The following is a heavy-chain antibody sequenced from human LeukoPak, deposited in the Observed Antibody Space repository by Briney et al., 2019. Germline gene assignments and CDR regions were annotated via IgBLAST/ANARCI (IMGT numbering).Heavy chain of an antibody. D-gene: IGHD2-15*01. V-gene: IGHV1-46*01. CDR3: ARVTSGPGDGYYYYYMDV. J-gene: IGHJ6*03. Sequence: ASVKVSCKASGYTFTSYYMHWVRQAPGQGLEWMGIINPSGGSTSYAQEFQGRVTMTRDTSTSTVYMELSSLRSEDTAVYYCARVTSGPGDGYYYYYMDVWGKGTTVTVSS. CDR1: GYTFTSYY. CDR2: INPSGGST.